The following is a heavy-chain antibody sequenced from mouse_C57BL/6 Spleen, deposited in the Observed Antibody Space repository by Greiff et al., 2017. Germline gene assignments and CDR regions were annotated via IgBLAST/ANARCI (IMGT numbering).Heavy chain of an antibody. V-gene: IGHV1-64*01. D-gene: IGHD3-2*02. Sequence: QVQLQQPGAELVKPGASVKLSCKASGYTFTIYWMHWVKQRPGQGLEWIGMIHPNSGSTNYNEKFKSKATLTVDKSSSTAYMQLSSLTSEDSAVYYCARSGSRAMDYWGQGTSVTVSS. J-gene: IGHJ4*01. CDR2: IHPNSGST. CDR3: ARSGSRAMDY. CDR1: GYTFTIYW.